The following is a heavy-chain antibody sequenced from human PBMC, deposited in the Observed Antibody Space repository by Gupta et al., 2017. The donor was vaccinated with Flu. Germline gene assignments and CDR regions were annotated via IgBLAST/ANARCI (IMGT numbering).Heavy chain of an antibody. CDR3: ARDRRDLDKGYYYYYMDV. V-gene: IGHV3-11*01. CDR2: ITSSGRDV. Sequence: QAQLVQSGGGLVNPGGSLGLSCVASGVTCTDHFMSWIRQAPGKGPEWVAYITSSGRDVYYVDSVKGRFTVTRDNARNSVFLHMHNLRPQDTAVYYCARDRRDLDKGYYYYYMDVWGKGAAVTVSS. J-gene: IGHJ6*03. D-gene: IGHD3-9*01. CDR1: GVTCTDHF.